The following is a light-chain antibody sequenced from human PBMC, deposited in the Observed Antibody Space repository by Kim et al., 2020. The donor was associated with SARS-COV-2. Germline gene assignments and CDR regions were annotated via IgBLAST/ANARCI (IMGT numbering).Light chain of an antibody. CDR1: QGISSN. Sequence: DIQMTQSPSSLSASVGDRVTITCRASQGISSNVAWYQQKPGDVPKLLIYYASALLSGVPSRFSGSGSGTDFTLTISSLQPEDVATYYCQKYNGAPWTFGQGTKVEIK. J-gene: IGKJ1*01. V-gene: IGKV1-27*01. CDR2: YAS. CDR3: QKYNGAPWT.